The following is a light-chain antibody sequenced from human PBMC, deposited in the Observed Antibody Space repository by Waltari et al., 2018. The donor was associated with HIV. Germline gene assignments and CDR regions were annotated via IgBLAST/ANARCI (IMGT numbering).Light chain of an antibody. CDR1: SGSIGDNY. V-gene: IGLV6-57*01. Sequence: NFMLTQPHSVSESPGKTVTISCTRSSGSIGDNYVHWYQQRPGSSPIIVIYEDKQKPSGVPVRFSGSIGSSSNSASLTISGLKTEDEGDYYCQSYDRSIQVFGGGTKLTVL. CDR2: EDK. J-gene: IGLJ3*02. CDR3: QSYDRSIQV.